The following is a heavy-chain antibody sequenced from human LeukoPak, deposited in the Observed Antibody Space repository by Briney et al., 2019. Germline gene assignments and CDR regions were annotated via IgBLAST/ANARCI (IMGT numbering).Heavy chain of an antibody. V-gene: IGHV3-48*01. CDR1: GFTFSSYS. CDR2: ISSSSSTI. Sequence: GGSLRLSCAASGFTFSSYSMNWVRQAPGKGLEWVSYISSSSSTIYYADSVKGRFTISRDNAKNSLYLQMNSLRAEDTAVYYCARDPRYYDSSGDDWFDPWGQGTLVTVSS. D-gene: IGHD3-22*01. J-gene: IGHJ5*02. CDR3: ARDPRYYDSSGDDWFDP.